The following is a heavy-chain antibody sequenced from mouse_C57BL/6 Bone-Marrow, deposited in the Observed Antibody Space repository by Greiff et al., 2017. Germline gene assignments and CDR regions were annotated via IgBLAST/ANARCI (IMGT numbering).Heavy chain of an antibody. Sequence: VQLQQPGAELVRPGSSVKLSCKASGYTFTSYWMDWVKQRPGQGLEWIGNIYPSDSETHYNQKFKDKATLTVDKSSSTAYMQLSSLTSEDSAVYYCKAHYSNYFYAMDYWGQGTSVTVSS. CDR1: GYTFTSYW. J-gene: IGHJ4*01. D-gene: IGHD2-5*01. CDR2: IYPSDSET. CDR3: KAHYSNYFYAMDY. V-gene: IGHV1-61*01.